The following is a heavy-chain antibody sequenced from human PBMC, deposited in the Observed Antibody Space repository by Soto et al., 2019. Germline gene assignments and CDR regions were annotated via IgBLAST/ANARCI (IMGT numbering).Heavy chain of an antibody. CDR2: IYYSGST. V-gene: IGHV4-31*03. J-gene: IGHJ5*02. D-gene: IGHD2-15*01. CDR1: GGSISSGGYY. Sequence: ASETLSLTCTVSGGSISSGGYYWSWIRQHPGKGLEWIGYIYYSGSTYYNPSLKSRVTISVDTSKNQFSLKLSSVTAADTAVYYCARDKYCSGGSCYSDSAWFDPWGQGTLVTV. CDR3: ARDKYCSGGSCYSDSAWFDP.